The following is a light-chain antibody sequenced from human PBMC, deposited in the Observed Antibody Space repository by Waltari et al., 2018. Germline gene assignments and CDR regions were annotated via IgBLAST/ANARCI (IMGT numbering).Light chain of an antibody. Sequence: QSALTQPPSVSGSPGQSVTISCTGTSSDVGSYYRVSWYQQPPGTAPKLIIYEVTNRPSGVPDRFSGSKSGHTASLIISGLQAEDEADYYCSSRTSSSTVIFGGGTKLTVL. CDR1: SSDVGSYYR. CDR3: SSRTSSSTVI. J-gene: IGLJ2*01. V-gene: IGLV2-18*02. CDR2: EVT.